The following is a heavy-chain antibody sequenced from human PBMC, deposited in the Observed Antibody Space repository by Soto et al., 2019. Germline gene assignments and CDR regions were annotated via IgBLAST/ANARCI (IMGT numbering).Heavy chain of an antibody. J-gene: IGHJ4*01. D-gene: IGHD3-10*01. CDR1: GYTFINYA. Sequence: QVQLVQSGAEVKKPGASVKVSCKASGYTFINYAFSWVRQAPGQGLEWMGWISAYNGNTNYAQKLQGRVTMTTDTSTSTAYMELRSLRSDDTAVYYCARGWFGEFMYYFDYWGHGTLVTVSS. CDR3: ARGWFGEFMYYFDY. V-gene: IGHV1-18*01. CDR2: ISAYNGNT.